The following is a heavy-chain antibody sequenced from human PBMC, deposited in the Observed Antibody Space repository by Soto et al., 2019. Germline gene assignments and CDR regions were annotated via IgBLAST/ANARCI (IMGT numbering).Heavy chain of an antibody. J-gene: IGHJ5*02. V-gene: IGHV3-30-3*01. D-gene: IGHD6-19*01. Sequence: QVQLVESGGGVVQPGRSLRLSCAASGFTFSSYAMHWVRQAPGKGLEWVAVISYDGSNKYYADSVKGRFTISRDNSKNPLYLQMNSLRAEDTAVYYCARGSYSSGQGVGWFDPWGQGTLVTVSS. CDR1: GFTFSSYA. CDR3: ARGSYSSGQGVGWFDP. CDR2: ISYDGSNK.